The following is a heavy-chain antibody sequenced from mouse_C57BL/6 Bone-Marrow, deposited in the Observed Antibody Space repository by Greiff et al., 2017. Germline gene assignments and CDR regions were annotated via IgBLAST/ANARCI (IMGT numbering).Heavy chain of an antibody. D-gene: IGHD3-2*01. CDR2: INPSTGGT. Sequence: VQLQQSGPELVKPGASVKISCKASGYSFTGYYMNWVKQSPEKSLEWIGDINPSTGGTTYNQKFKDQTTLTVDKSSSTAYMQLKSLTSEDSADYCCARGDSYFDYWGQGTTLTVSS. CDR1: GYSFTGYY. J-gene: IGHJ2*01. CDR3: ARGDSYFDY. V-gene: IGHV1-42*01.